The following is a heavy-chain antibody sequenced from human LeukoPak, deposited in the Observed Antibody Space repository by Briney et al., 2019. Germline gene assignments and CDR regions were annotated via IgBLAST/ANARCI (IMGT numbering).Heavy chain of an antibody. V-gene: IGHV3-7*01. CDR2: IKQDGSEK. J-gene: IGHJ4*02. Sequence: GGSLRLSCAASGFTFSSYWMSWVRQAPGKGLEGVANIKQDGSEKYYVDSVKGRFTISRDNAKNSLYLQMNSLRAEDTAVYYCAREIETYSSSWNDYWGQGTLVTVSS. D-gene: IGHD6-13*01. CDR1: GFTFSSYW. CDR3: AREIETYSSSWNDY.